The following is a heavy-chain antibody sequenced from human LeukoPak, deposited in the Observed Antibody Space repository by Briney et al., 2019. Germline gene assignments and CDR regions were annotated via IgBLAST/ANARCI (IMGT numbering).Heavy chain of an antibody. D-gene: IGHD3-9*01. CDR1: GGSISRYY. CDR3: ARETYYDILTGYPLDY. V-gene: IGHV4-59*01. Sequence: SETLSLTCTVSGGSISRYYWSWIRQPPGKGLEWIGFIYYSGSSGSTNYNPSLKSRVTISVDTSKDQFSLKLSSVTAADTAVYYCARETYYDILTGYPLDYWGQRTLVTVSS. CDR2: IYYSGSSGST. J-gene: IGHJ4*02.